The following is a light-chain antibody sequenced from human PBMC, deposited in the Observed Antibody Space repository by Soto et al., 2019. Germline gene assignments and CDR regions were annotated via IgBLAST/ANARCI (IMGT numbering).Light chain of an antibody. CDR2: QAS. CDR1: QTISSW. V-gene: IGKV1-5*03. J-gene: IGKJ1*01. Sequence: DIQMTQSPSTLSASVGDRVTITCRSSQTISSWLAWYQQKPGKAPNLLIYQASSLESGVPSRFSGSGSGTEFTLTISSLQPDDFATYCCQQYNSYSRTFGQGTKVEV. CDR3: QQYNSYSRT.